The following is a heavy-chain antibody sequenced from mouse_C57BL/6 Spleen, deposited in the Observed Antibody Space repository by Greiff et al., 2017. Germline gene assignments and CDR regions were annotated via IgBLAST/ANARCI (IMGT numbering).Heavy chain of an antibody. Sequence: VKLQESGAELVKPGASVKISCKASGYAFTSYWMNWVKQRPGKGLEWIGQIYPGDGDTNYNGKFTGQATLTADKSCSTAYMQLSILTSEDSAVYFCARTPFATVVAPGMDYWGQGTSLTVSS. CDR3: ARTPFATVVAPGMDY. CDR1: GYAFTSYW. D-gene: IGHD1-1*01. J-gene: IGHJ2*02. V-gene: IGHV1-80*01. CDR2: IYPGDGDT.